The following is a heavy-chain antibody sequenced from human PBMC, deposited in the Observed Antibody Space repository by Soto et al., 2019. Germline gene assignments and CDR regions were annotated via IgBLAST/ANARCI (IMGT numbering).Heavy chain of an antibody. D-gene: IGHD3-16*01. CDR2: IYYSGST. V-gene: IGHV4-31*03. J-gene: IGHJ3*02. Sequence: TLSLTCTVSGGSISSGGYYWSWIRQHPGKGLEWIGYIYYSGSTYYNPSLKSRVTISVDTSKNQFSLKLSSVTAADTAVCYCASWGFGVLDAFDIWGQGTMVTVSS. CDR3: ASWGFGVLDAFDI. CDR1: GGSISSGGYY.